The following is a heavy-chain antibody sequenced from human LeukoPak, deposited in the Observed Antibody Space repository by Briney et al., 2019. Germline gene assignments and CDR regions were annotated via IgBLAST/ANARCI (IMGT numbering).Heavy chain of an antibody. V-gene: IGHV3-49*04. CDR2: IRSKAYGGTT. J-gene: IGHJ4*02. CDR1: GFTFGDYA. CDR3: TRDLGRASYDY. Sequence: GGSLRLSCTASGFTFGDYAMSWVRQAPGKGLEWVGFIRSKAYGGTTEYAASVKGRFTISRDDSKSIAYLQMNSLKTEDTAVYYCTRDLGRASYDYWGQGTLVTVSS. D-gene: IGHD1-26*01.